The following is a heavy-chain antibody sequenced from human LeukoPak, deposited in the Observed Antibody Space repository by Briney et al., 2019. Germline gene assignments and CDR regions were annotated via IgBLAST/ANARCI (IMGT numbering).Heavy chain of an antibody. Sequence: ASVKVSCKASGYTFTSYYMHWVRQAPGQGLEWMGIINPSGGSTSYAQKFQGRVTMTRDTSTSTVYMELSSLRSEDTAVYYSARTIAAAGSLVWFDPWGQGTLVTVSS. CDR1: GYTFTSYY. D-gene: IGHD6-13*01. CDR3: ARTIAAAGSLVWFDP. CDR2: INPSGGST. V-gene: IGHV1-46*01. J-gene: IGHJ5*02.